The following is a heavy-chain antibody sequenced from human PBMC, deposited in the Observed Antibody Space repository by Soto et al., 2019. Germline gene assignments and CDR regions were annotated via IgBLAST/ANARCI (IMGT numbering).Heavy chain of an antibody. CDR2: ISTDGSNA. CDR1: GLTFCSYG. Sequence: GGSLRLSCTASGLTFCSYGMFWVRQAPGKGLEWVAVISTDGSNAHYADSVKGRFIISRDNSKNTLYLQMNSLRAEDTAVYYCARDQAGTSFDFDYWGQGTLVTVSS. CDR3: ARDQAGTSFDFDY. D-gene: IGHD1-7*01. J-gene: IGHJ4*02. V-gene: IGHV3-30-3*01.